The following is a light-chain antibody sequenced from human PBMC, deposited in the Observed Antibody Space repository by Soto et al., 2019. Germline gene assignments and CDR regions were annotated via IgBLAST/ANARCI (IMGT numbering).Light chain of an antibody. CDR3: TSYAGGNNV. J-gene: IGLJ1*01. Sequence: QSVLTQPPSASGSPGQSVTISCTGTSSYVGGYNYVSWYQQYPGKVPKLMVYEVNKRPSGVPDRFSGSKSGNTASLTVYGLQAADEADYSCTSYAGGNNVFGTGTKLTVL. V-gene: IGLV2-8*01. CDR1: SSYVGGYNY. CDR2: EVN.